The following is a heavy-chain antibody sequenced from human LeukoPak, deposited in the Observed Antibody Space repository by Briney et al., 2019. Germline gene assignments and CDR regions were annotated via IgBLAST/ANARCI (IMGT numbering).Heavy chain of an antibody. CDR1: GGSFSGYY. Sequence: PSETLSLTCAVYGGSFSGYYWSWIRQPPGKGLEWIGYIYYSGSTYYNPSLKSRVTISVDTSKNQFSLKLSSVTAADTAVYYCAREIVVVPAAIRGNWFDPWGQGTLVTVSS. D-gene: IGHD2-2*02. J-gene: IGHJ5*02. V-gene: IGHV4-30-4*01. CDR3: AREIVVVPAAIRGNWFDP. CDR2: IYYSGST.